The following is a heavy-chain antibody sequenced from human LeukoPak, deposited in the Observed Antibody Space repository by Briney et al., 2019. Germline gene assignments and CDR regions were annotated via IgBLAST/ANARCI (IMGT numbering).Heavy chain of an antibody. CDR2: ISGDGVSP. D-gene: IGHD4/OR15-4a*01. Sequence: GGSLRLSCAASGFTFNNYALAWVRQTPEKGLECVSAISGDGVSPYYVDSVRGRFTISRDNSKNTLYLQMHSLRVEDTAVYFCARGPGAFPYFFDNWGQGTLVTVSS. CDR3: ARGPGAFPYFFDN. CDR1: GFTFNNYA. V-gene: IGHV3-23*01. J-gene: IGHJ4*02.